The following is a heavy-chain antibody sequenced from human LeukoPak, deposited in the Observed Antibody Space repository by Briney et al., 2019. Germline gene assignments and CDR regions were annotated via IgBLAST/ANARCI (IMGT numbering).Heavy chain of an antibody. Sequence: PSETLSLTCTVSGASINSSGYYWGWIRQPPGKGLEWIGSHYYSGSTYYNPSLKSRVTISVDTSKNQFSLKLSSVTAADTAVYYCARVPRYSSSSGRSAFDIWGQGTMVTVSS. CDR3: ARVPRYSSSSGRSAFDI. CDR1: GASINSSGYY. D-gene: IGHD6-6*01. CDR2: HYYSGST. V-gene: IGHV4-39*07. J-gene: IGHJ3*02.